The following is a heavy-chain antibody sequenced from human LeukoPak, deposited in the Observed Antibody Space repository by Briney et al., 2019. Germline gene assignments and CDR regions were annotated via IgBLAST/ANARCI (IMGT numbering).Heavy chain of an antibody. J-gene: IGHJ4*02. Sequence: SETLSLTCTVSGGSISSSNWWSWVRQPPGKGLEWIGEIYHSGSTNYNPSLKSRVTISVDKSKNQFSLKLSSVTAADTAVYYCVRNLAFYGSGTYHDWGQGTLVTVSS. D-gene: IGHD3-10*01. CDR3: VRNLAFYGSGTYHD. CDR2: IYHSGST. V-gene: IGHV4-4*02. CDR1: GGSISSSNW.